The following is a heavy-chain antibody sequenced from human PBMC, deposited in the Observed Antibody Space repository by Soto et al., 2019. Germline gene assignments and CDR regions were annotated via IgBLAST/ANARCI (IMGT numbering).Heavy chain of an antibody. V-gene: IGHV3-64*01. CDR3: ARGPGYYFDY. Sequence: EVQLVESGGGLVQPGGSLRLSCAASGFTFSSYAMHWVRQAPGKGLEYVSAISSNGGSTYYANSVKGRFTISRDNSKNTLYLQMGSLRAEDMAVYYCARGPGYYFDYWGQGPLVTVSS. CDR2: ISSNGGST. J-gene: IGHJ4*02. CDR1: GFTFSSYA.